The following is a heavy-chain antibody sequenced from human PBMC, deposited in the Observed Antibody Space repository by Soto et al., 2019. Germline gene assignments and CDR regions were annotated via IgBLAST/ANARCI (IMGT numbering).Heavy chain of an antibody. D-gene: IGHD3-22*01. J-gene: IGHJ6*02. CDR1: GYTFTSYG. CDR2: ISAYNGNT. CDR3: ARENYDSSGYYYYYYGMDV. Sequence: ASVKVSCKASGYTFTSYGISWVRQAPGQGLEWMGWISAYNGNTNYAQKLQGRVTMTTDTSTSTAYMELRSLRSDDTAVYYCARENYDSSGYYYYYYGMDVWGQGTTVTVSS. V-gene: IGHV1-18*04.